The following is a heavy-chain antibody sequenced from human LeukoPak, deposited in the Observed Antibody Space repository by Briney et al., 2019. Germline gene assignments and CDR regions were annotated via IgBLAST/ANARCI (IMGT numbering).Heavy chain of an antibody. CDR1: GGTFSSYA. D-gene: IGHD1-26*01. V-gene: IGHV1-69*05. CDR3: ARQGVGATTERYFDY. CDR2: IIPIFGTA. J-gene: IGHJ4*02. Sequence: SVKVSCKASGGTFSSYAISWVRQAHGQGLEWMGGIIPIFGTANYAQKFQGRVTITTDESTSTAYMELSSLRSEDTAVYYCARQGVGATTERYFDYWGQGTLVTVSS.